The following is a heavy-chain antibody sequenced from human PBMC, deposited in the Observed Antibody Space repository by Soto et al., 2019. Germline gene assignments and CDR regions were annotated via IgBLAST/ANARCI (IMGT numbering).Heavy chain of an antibody. D-gene: IGHD2-2*01. Sequence: SETLSLTCAVSGYSISSSNWWGWIRQPPGRGLEWIGYIYYSGTTYYNPSLKSRVTMSVDTSKNQFSLKLSSVTAADTAVYYCAREGVVPAAIIAAAGAGDAFDIWGQGTMVTVSS. J-gene: IGHJ3*02. CDR3: AREGVVPAAIIAAAGAGDAFDI. CDR2: IYYSGTT. CDR1: GYSISSSNW. V-gene: IGHV4-28*03.